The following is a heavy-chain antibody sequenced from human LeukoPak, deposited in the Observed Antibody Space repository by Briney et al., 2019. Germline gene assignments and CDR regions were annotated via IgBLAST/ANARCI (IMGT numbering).Heavy chain of an antibody. CDR3: ARPTDGVGGPIEGYNQAGY. CDR1: GFTFSSYS. D-gene: IGHD5-24*01. Sequence: GGSLRLSCAASGFTFSSYSMNWVRQAPGKGLEWVSYISSSSSTIYYADSVKGRFTISRDNAKNSLYLQMNSLRAEDTAVYYCARPTDGVGGPIEGYNQAGYWGQGTLVTVSS. V-gene: IGHV3-48*01. CDR2: ISSSSSTI. J-gene: IGHJ4*02.